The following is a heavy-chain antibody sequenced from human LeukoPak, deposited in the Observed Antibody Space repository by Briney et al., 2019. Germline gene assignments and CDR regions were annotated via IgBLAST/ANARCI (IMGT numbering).Heavy chain of an antibody. CDR2: ISGSGGST. J-gene: IGHJ6*03. CDR3: AKRRGLELLYYYYMDV. D-gene: IGHD1-7*01. CDR1: GLIVNSNY. V-gene: IGHV3-23*01. Sequence: GGSLRLSCAASGLIVNSNYMSRVRQAPGKGLEWVSAISGSGGSTYYADSVKGRFTISRDNSKNTLFLQMNSLRAEDTAVYYCAKRRGLELLYYYYMDVWGKGTTVTVSS.